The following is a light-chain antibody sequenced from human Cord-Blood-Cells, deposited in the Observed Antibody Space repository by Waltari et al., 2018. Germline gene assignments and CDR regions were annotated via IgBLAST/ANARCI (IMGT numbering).Light chain of an antibody. V-gene: IGLV3-10*01. CDR2: EDS. Sequence: SYELTQPPSVSVSPGQTARITCPGDALPKKYAYWYQQKSGQAPVLVIYEDSKRPSGIPARFSGSSSGTMATLTISGAQVEDEADYYCYSTDSSGNHYVFGTGTKVTVL. J-gene: IGLJ1*01. CDR1: ALPKKY. CDR3: YSTDSSGNHYV.